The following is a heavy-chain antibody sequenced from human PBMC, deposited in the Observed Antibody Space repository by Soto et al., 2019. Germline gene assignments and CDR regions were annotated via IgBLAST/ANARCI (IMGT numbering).Heavy chain of an antibody. CDR3: ARQREYCSSTSCSPDECYCYMDV. D-gene: IGHD2-2*01. CDR2: IYYSGST. CDR1: GGSISSYY. Sequence: SETLSLTCTVSGGSISSYYWSWIRQPPGKGLEWIGYIYYSGSTNYNPSLKSRVTISVDTSKNQFSLKLSSVTAADTAVYYCARQREYCSSTSCSPDECYCYMDVWGKGNTVTVSS. J-gene: IGHJ6*03. V-gene: IGHV4-59*08.